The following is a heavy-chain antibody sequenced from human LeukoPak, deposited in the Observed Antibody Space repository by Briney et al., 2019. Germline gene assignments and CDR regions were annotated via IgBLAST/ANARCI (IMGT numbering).Heavy chain of an antibody. CDR1: GGSIRGHY. CDR3: ARHLNVDTAMVDY. Sequence: PSEALSLTCTVSGGSIRGHYWSWIRPPPGKGRAWIGYIYYSGSTNYNPSLKSRVTISVDTSKNQFSLKLSSVTAADTAVYYCARHLNVDTAMVDYWGQGTLVTVSS. J-gene: IGHJ4*02. D-gene: IGHD5-18*01. CDR2: IYYSGST. V-gene: IGHV4-59*08.